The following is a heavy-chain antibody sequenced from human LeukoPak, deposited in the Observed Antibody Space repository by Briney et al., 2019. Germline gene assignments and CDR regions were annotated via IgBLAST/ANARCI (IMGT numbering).Heavy chain of an antibody. CDR2: ISSSGSTI. V-gene: IGHV3-48*03. Sequence: PAVSLRLSCAASGFTFSSYEMNWVRQAPGKGLEWVSYISSSGSTIYYADSVKGRFTISRDNAKNSLYLQMNSLRAEDTAVYYCAVQHVAFDYWGQGTLVTVSS. D-gene: IGHD1-1*01. CDR3: AVQHVAFDY. CDR1: GFTFSSYE. J-gene: IGHJ4*02.